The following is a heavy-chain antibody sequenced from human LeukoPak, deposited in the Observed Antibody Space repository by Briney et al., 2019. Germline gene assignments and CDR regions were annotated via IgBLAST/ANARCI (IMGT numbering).Heavy chain of an antibody. Sequence: PGGSLRLSCAASGFTFSYYGMHWVRQAPGKGLEWVAVISYDGSNKYYADSVKGRFTISRDNSKNTLYLQMNSLRAEDTAVYFCAKEVGVGANTFDYWGQGTLVTVSS. V-gene: IGHV3-30*18. J-gene: IGHJ4*02. CDR3: AKEVGVGANTFDY. D-gene: IGHD1-26*01. CDR1: GFTFSYYG. CDR2: ISYDGSNK.